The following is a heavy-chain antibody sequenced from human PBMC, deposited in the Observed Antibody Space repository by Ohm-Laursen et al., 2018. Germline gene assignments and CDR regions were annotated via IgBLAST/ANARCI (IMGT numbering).Heavy chain of an antibody. CDR1: GFTFSSYW. D-gene: IGHD3-16*01. J-gene: IGHJ6*02. V-gene: IGHV3-7*01. CDR3: ARFGVNHGMDV. CDR2: IKVDGSKK. Sequence: SLRLSCTASGFTFSSYWMTWVRQPPGKGLEWVARIKVDGSKKYYVDSVKGRFTISRDDAKNSLYLQMSSLRAEDTAVYYCARFGVNHGMDVWGQGTTVTVSS.